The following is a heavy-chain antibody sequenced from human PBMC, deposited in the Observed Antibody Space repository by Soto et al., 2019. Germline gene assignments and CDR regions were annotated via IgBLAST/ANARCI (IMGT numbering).Heavy chain of an antibody. CDR1: GFTLSRYS. V-gene: IGHV3-48*01. J-gene: IGHJ4*01. Sequence: EVQLVESGGGLVQPGGSLRLSCVASGFTLSRYSMNWVSQAPGKGLERVSYISRSSSTIYYADSVTGRFTISRDNAENSLYLQMNSPRAEDTAVCYCARHLAGGILDYWGHGTRVTVSS. D-gene: IGHD6-13*01. CDR3: ARHLAGGILDY. CDR2: ISRSSSTI.